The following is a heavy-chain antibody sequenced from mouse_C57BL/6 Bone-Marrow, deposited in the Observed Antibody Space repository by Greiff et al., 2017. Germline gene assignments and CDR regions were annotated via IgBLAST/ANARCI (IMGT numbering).Heavy chain of an antibody. CDR1: GISITTGNYR. D-gene: IGHD2-1*01. J-gene: IGHJ1*03. CDR3: ARVLYDGNHGRYFDV. Sequence: EVKLQESGPGLVKPSQTVFLTCTVTGISITTGNYRWSWLRQFPGNKLEWIGYIYYSGTITYNPSRTSRTTITRDTPKNQFFLEMNSLTAEDTATYYCARVLYDGNHGRYFDVWGTGTTVTVSS. CDR2: IYYSGTI. V-gene: IGHV3-5*01.